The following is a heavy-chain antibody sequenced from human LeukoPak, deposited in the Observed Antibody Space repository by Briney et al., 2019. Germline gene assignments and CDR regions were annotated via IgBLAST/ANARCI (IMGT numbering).Heavy chain of an antibody. CDR1: GFTFSDYY. CDR2: ISSSGSTI. J-gene: IGHJ4*02. Sequence: GGSLRLSCAASGFTFSDYYMSWIRQAPWKGLEWVSYISSSGSTIYYADSVKGRFTISRDNAKNSLYLQMNSLRAEDTAVYYCARAGPPLYGSGMEYYFDYWGQGTLVTVSS. V-gene: IGHV3-11*04. CDR3: ARAGPPLYGSGMEYYFDY. D-gene: IGHD3-10*01.